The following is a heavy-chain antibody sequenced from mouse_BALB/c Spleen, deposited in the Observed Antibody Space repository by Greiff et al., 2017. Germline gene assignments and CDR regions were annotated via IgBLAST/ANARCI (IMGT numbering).Heavy chain of an antibody. CDR2: INPSTGYT. D-gene: IGHD2-1*01. Sequence: QVQLQQSGAELAKPGASVKMSCKASGYTFTSYWMHWVKQRPGQGLEWIGYINPSTGYTEYNQKFKDKATLTADKSSSTAYMQLSSLTSEDSAVYYCARWGDGKSYWGQGTTLTVSS. CDR3: ARWGDGKSY. J-gene: IGHJ2*01. CDR1: GYTFTSYW. V-gene: IGHV1-7*01.